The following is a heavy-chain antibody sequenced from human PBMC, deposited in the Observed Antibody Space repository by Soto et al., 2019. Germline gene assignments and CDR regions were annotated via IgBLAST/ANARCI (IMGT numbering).Heavy chain of an antibody. CDR1: GYTFSGYY. D-gene: IGHD2-2*02. J-gene: IGHJ6*02. CDR2: INPTSGGT. Sequence: QEQLVQSGAEVKKPGASVKVSCKASGYTFSGYYIHWLRQAPGQGLEWMGWINPTSGGTNYAQKCKGRDTVTRDTPTSTAYMELSRLTSDDTAVYYCARSLTEGYCTITGCYTRPLYGMDVWGQGTTVTVSS. CDR3: ARSLTEGYCTITGCYTRPLYGMDV. V-gene: IGHV1-2*02.